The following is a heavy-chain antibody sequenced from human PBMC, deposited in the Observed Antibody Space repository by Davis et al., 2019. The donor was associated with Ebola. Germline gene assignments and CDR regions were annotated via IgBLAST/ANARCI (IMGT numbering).Heavy chain of an antibody. CDR1: GFTFSSYG. J-gene: IGHJ5*02. D-gene: IGHD3-16*01. CDR3: ARSLYPGYDGGLWWFAP. V-gene: IGHV3-30*03. CDR2: ISYDGSNK. Sequence: PGGSLRLSCAASGFTFSSYGMHWVRQAPGKGLEWVAVISYDGSNKYYADSVKGRFTISRDNSKNTLYLQMNSLRAEDTAVYYCARSLYPGYDGGLWWFAPWGQGTLVTVSS.